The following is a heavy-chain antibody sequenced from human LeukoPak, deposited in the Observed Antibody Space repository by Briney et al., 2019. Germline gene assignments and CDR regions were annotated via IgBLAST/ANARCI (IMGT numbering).Heavy chain of an antibody. CDR1: GFTFSSYS. CDR3: ARDTGSSWYFAI. CDR2: ISSSSNTM. D-gene: IGHD6-13*01. V-gene: IGHV3-48*01. Sequence: GGSLRLSCAASGFTFSSYSMNWVRQAPGKGLERVSYISSSSNTMYYADSVKGRFTISRDNAKNSLYLQMNSLRADDTAVYYCARDTGSSWYFAIWGQGTLVTVSS. J-gene: IGHJ4*02.